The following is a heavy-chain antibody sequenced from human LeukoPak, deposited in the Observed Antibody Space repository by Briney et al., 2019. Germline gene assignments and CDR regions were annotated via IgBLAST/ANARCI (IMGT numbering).Heavy chain of an antibody. CDR2: IWYDGSNT. CDR3: ARDFSVWDAFDI. J-gene: IGHJ3*02. D-gene: IGHD3-16*01. Sequence: GRSLRLSCAASGFTFSRYGMHWVRQAPGKGLEWVAVIWYDGSNTYYADSVKGRFTISRDNSKNTLYLQMNSLGAEDTAVYYCARDFSVWDAFDIWGQGTMVTVSS. CDR1: GFTFSRYG. V-gene: IGHV3-33*01.